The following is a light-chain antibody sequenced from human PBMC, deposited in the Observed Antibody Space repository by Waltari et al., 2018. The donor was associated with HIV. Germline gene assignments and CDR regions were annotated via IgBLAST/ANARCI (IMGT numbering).Light chain of an antibody. CDR1: QTVISDY. V-gene: IGKV3-20*01. CDR3: QQYGNSTRT. Sequence: EIVLTQSPGTLSLSPGERATLSCRATQTVISDYLAWYQQKPGQAPSLLIYGASTRATGIPDRFSGSGSGTDFTLTISRLEPEDFAVYYCQQYGNSTRTFGQGTKLDI. J-gene: IGKJ2*01. CDR2: GAS.